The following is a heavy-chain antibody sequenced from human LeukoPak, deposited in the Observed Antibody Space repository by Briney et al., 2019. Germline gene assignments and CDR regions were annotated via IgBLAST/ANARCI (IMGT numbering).Heavy chain of an antibody. CDR1: GGSISSYY. Sequence: PSETLSLTCTVSGGSISSYYWSWIRQPPGKGLKWIGYIYYSGSTNYNPSLKSRVTISVDTSKNQFFLKLSSVTAADTAVYYCARGGYSPDYWGQGTLVTVSS. V-gene: IGHV4-59*08. CDR3: ARGGYSPDY. J-gene: IGHJ4*02. CDR2: IYYSGST. D-gene: IGHD3-22*01.